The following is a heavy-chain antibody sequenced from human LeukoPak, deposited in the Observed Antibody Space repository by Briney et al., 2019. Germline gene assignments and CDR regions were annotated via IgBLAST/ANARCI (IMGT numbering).Heavy chain of an antibody. CDR2: ISAHNGNT. V-gene: IGHV1-18*01. J-gene: IGHJ5*02. Sequence: ASVKVSCKASGYTFTSYGISWVRQAPGQGLEWMGWISAHNGNTNYAQKLQGRVTMTTDTSTSTAYMELRSLRSDDTAVYYCATSTDYDYSWFDPWGQGTLVTVSS. CDR1: GYTFTSYG. D-gene: IGHD3-16*01. CDR3: ATSTDYDYSWFDP.